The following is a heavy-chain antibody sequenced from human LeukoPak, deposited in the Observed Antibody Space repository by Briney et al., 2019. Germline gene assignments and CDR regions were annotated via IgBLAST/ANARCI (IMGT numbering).Heavy chain of an antibody. V-gene: IGHV3-23*01. Sequence: PGGSLRLSCAASGFTFSSYSMNWVRQAPGKGLEWVSAISGSGGSTYYADSVKGRFTISRDNSKNTLYLQMNSLRAEDTAVYYCANLIYCSSTSCYNIWGQGTMVTASS. CDR2: ISGSGGST. J-gene: IGHJ3*02. CDR3: ANLIYCSSTSCYNI. CDR1: GFTFSSYS. D-gene: IGHD2-2*02.